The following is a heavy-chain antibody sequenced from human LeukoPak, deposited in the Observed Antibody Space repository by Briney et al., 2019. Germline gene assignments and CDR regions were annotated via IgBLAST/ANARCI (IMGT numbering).Heavy chain of an antibody. V-gene: IGHV3-21*01. D-gene: IGHD3-3*01. CDR2: ISSDRNYI. CDR1: GFTFSSYS. Sequence: TGGSLRLSCATSGFTFSSYSMNWVRQAPGKGLEWVISISSDRNYIYYKDSVKGRFTVSRDNAKNSLYLQMNSLRAEDTAVYYCARDTYYDFWSGPEDYYYYMDVWGKGTTVTVSS. J-gene: IGHJ6*03. CDR3: ARDTYYDFWSGPEDYYYYMDV.